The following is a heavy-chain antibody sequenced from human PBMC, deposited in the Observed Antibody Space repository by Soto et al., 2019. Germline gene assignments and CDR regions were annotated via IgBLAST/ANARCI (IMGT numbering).Heavy chain of an antibody. J-gene: IGHJ4*02. CDR3: ATPSPAFCY. Sequence: QVQLVQSGPEVKKPGASVKVSCKTSGYTFTSYGISWVRQAPGQGLEWMGWITTDKGKTTYAQKFQGRVAMTTDTSPSPAYMELRSLRSDDPALYYFATPSPAFCYWGPGTLVTVSS. CDR2: ITTDKGKT. CDR1: GYTFTSYG. V-gene: IGHV1-18*01. D-gene: IGHD3-3*01.